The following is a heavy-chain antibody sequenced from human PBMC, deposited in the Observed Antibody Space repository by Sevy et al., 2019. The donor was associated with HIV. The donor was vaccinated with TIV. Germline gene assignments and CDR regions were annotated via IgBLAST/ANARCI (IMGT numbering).Heavy chain of an antibody. CDR2: IYYTGTT. J-gene: IGHJ5*02. Sequence: SETLSLTCTVSGGSISSGNYYWHWIRQPPGKGLEWIGYIYYTGTTYYNPSLKSRLTISVDTSNNQFSLRLTSVTAAXXXXXXXXXXXXXXXXXSVWFDPWGQGTLVTVSS. V-gene: IGHV4-30-4*01. CDR1: GGSISSGNYY. CDR3: XXXXXXXXXXSVWFDP.